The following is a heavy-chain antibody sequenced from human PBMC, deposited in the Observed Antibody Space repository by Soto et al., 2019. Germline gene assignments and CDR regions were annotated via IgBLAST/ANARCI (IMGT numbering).Heavy chain of an antibody. CDR2: IIPIFGTA. J-gene: IGHJ4*02. CDR1: GGTFSSYA. D-gene: IGHD3-22*01. V-gene: IGHV1-69*13. Sequence: SVKVSCKASGGTFSSYAISWVRQAPGQGLEWMGGIIPIFGTANYAQKFQGRVTITADESTSTAYMELSSLRSEDTAVYYCARVYDSSGYYYERYFDYWGQGTLVTVSS. CDR3: ARVYDSSGYYYERYFDY.